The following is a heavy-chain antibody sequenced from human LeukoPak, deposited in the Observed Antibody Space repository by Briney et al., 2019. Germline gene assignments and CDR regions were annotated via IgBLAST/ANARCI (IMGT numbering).Heavy chain of an antibody. Sequence: GASVKISCKASGYTFNTHDISWVRQAPGQGLEWMGIINPSGSYTSYAQKFQGRVTMTRDTSTSTVYMELSSLGSEDTAVYYCARDNSGGSTWWFDPWGQGTLVTVSS. D-gene: IGHD2-15*01. CDR2: INPSGSYT. CDR1: GYTFNTHD. CDR3: ARDNSGGSTWWFDP. V-gene: IGHV1-46*02. J-gene: IGHJ5*02.